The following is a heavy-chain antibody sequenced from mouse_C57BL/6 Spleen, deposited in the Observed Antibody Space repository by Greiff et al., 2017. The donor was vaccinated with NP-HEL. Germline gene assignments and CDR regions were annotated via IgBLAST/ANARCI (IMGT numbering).Heavy chain of an antibody. CDR3: TRGDYYGSSYEWLAY. Sequence: VQLQQPGAELVKPGASVKLSCKASGYTFTSYWMHWVKQRPGQGLEWIGMIHPNSGSTNYNEKFKSKATLTVDKSSSTAYMQLSSLTSEDSAVYYCTRGDYYGSSYEWLAYWGQGTLVTVSA. D-gene: IGHD1-1*01. CDR2: IHPNSGST. J-gene: IGHJ3*01. V-gene: IGHV1-64*01. CDR1: GYTFTSYW.